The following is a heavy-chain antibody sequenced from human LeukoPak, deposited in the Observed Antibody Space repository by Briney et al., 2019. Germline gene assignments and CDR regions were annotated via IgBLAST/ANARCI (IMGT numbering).Heavy chain of an antibody. V-gene: IGHV1-69*04. J-gene: IGHJ4*02. CDR3: AREGRMAGPIDY. CDR2: IILILGIA. CDR1: GGTFSSYA. Sequence: ASVKVSCKASGGTFSSYAISWVRQAPGQGLGWMGRIILILGIANYAQKFQGRVTITADKSTSTAYMELSSLRSEDTAVYYCAREGRMAGPIDYWGQGTLVTVSS. D-gene: IGHD5-24*01.